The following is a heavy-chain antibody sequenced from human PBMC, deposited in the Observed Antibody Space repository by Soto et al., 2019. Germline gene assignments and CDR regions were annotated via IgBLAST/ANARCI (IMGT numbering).Heavy chain of an antibody. J-gene: IGHJ4*02. CDR3: ARIGDGDRPRFDY. Sequence: KSGPTLVNPTETLTLTCTVSGFSLSNARMGVSWIRQPPGKALEWLAHIFSNDEKSYSTSLKSRLTISKDTSKSQVVLTMTNMDPVDTATYYCARIGDGDRPRFDYWGQGTLVTVSS. CDR1: GFSLSNARMG. CDR2: IFSNDEK. D-gene: IGHD2-21*01. V-gene: IGHV2-26*01.